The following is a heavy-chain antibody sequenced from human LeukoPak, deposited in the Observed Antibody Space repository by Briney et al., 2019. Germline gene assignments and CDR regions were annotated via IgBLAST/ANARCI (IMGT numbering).Heavy chain of an antibody. CDR2: ISYDGSNK. Sequence: GRPLRLSCAASGFTFSSYAMHWVRQAPGKGLEWVAVISYDGSNKYYADSVKGRFTISRDNSKNTLYLQMNSPRAEDTAVYYCARGVVTPDWYFDLWGRGTLVTVSS. D-gene: IGHD4-23*01. J-gene: IGHJ2*01. CDR1: GFTFSSYA. CDR3: ARGVVTPDWYFDL. V-gene: IGHV3-30-3*01.